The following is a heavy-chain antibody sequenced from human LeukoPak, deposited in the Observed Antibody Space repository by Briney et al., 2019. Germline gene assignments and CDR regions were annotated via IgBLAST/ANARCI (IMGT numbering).Heavy chain of an antibody. D-gene: IGHD4-11*01. V-gene: IGHV4-59*01. CDR2: IYYSGST. J-gene: IGHJ2*01. Sequence: SETLSLTCTVSGGSISSYYWSWIRQPPGKGLEWIGYIYYSGSTNYNPSLKSRVTISVDTSKNQFSLKLSSVTAADTAVYYCARVLTTVTTWPSWYFDLWGRGTLVTVSS. CDR1: GGSISSYY. CDR3: ARVLTTVTTWPSWYFDL.